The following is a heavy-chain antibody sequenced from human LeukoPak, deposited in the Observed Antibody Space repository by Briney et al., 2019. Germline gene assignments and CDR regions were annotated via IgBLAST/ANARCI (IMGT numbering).Heavy chain of an antibody. D-gene: IGHD5-18*01. J-gene: IGHJ5*02. CDR3: ARGHVDTAMLT. Sequence: GGSLRLSCAASGXTFSSYAMSWVRQAPGKGLEWVSSIVTSGDNTHYADSVKGRFTISRDNSKDTLYLQMSSLRAEDTAVYYCARGHVDTAMLTWGQGTLVTVSP. V-gene: IGHV3-23*01. CDR1: GXTFSSYA. CDR2: IVTSGDNT.